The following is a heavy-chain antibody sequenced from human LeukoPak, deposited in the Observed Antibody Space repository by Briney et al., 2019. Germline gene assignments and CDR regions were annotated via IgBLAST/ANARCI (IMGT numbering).Heavy chain of an antibody. CDR2: IYYSGST. CDR1: GGSISSSSYY. J-gene: IGHJ5*02. Sequence: PSETLSFTXTVSGGSISSSSYYWGWIRQPPGQGLEWIGSIYYSGSTYYSPSRKSRVTISVDTSKNQFSLKLSSVTAADTAVYYCARTLLRLKGFDPWGQGTLVTVSS. D-gene: IGHD3-3*01. CDR3: ARTLLRLKGFDP. V-gene: IGHV4-39*01.